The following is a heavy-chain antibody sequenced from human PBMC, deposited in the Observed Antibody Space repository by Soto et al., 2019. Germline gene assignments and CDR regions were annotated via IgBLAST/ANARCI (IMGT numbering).Heavy chain of an antibody. Sequence: QVQLVQSGAEVKKPGASVKVSCKASGYTFTSYDISWVRQAPGQGLEWMGGIIPIFGTANYAQKFQGRVTITADESTSTAYMELSSLRSEDTAVYYCARVQRITIFGVVTPGGYYYYGMDVWGQGTTVTVSS. CDR3: ARVQRITIFGVVTPGGYYYYGMDV. CDR1: GYTFTSYD. J-gene: IGHJ6*02. V-gene: IGHV1-69*01. CDR2: IIPIFGTA. D-gene: IGHD3-3*01.